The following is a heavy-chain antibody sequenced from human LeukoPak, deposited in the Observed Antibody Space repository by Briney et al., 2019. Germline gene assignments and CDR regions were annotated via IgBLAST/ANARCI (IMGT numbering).Heavy chain of an antibody. J-gene: IGHJ4*02. D-gene: IGHD3-10*01. CDR2: ISSSSTI. CDR1: GLTFSSYS. CDR3: ARGTYYYGSGSFDY. Sequence: PGGSLRLSCAASGLTFSSYSMNWVRQAPGKGLEWVSYISSSSTIYYADSVKGRFTISRDNAKNSLYLQMNSLRAEDTAVYYCARGTYYYGSGSFDYWGQGTLVTVSS. V-gene: IGHV3-48*01.